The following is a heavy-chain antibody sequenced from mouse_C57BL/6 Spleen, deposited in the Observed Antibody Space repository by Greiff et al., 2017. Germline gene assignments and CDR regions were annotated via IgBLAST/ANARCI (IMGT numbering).Heavy chain of an antibody. CDR2: INPNNGGT. CDR1: GYTFTDYN. J-gene: IGHJ2*01. D-gene: IGHD1-1*01. V-gene: IGHV1-22*01. CDR3: ARPDYYGSIYFDY. Sequence: VQLQQSGPELVKSGASVKMSCKASGYTFTDYNMHWVKQSHGKSLEWIGYINPNNGGTSYNQKFKGKATLTVNKSSSTAYMELRSLTSEDSAVYDCARPDYYGSIYFDYWGQGTTLTVSA.